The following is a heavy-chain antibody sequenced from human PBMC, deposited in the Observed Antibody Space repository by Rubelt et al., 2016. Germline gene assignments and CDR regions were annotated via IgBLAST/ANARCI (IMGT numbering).Heavy chain of an antibody. Sequence: QVQLVQSGAEVKKPGASVKVSCKVSGYTLTELSMHWVRQAPGKGLEWMGGFDPEDGETIYAQKFQGRVTMTRDTSTSTAYMDLSSLRCEDTAVYYCARVGFYYDSGSYVDWGQGTLVTVSS. CDR1: GYTLTELS. V-gene: IGHV1-24*01. D-gene: IGHD3-10*01. CDR3: ARVGFYYDSGSYVD. J-gene: IGHJ4*02. CDR2: FDPEDGET.